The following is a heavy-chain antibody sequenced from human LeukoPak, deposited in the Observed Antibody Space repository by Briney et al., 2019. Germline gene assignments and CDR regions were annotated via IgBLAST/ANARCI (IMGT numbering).Heavy chain of an antibody. J-gene: IGHJ6*03. CDR3: ARSPSTSHHSKVRHRYYYYYYMDV. V-gene: IGHV3-48*01. Sequence: PGGSLRLSRAASGFTFSSYSMNWVRQAPGKGLEWVSYISSSSSTIYYADSVKGRFTISRDNAKNSLYLQMNSLRAEDTAVYYCARSPSTSHHSKVRHRYYYYYYMDVWGKGTTVTVSS. CDR1: GFTFSSYS. D-gene: IGHD6-13*01. CDR2: ISSSSSTI.